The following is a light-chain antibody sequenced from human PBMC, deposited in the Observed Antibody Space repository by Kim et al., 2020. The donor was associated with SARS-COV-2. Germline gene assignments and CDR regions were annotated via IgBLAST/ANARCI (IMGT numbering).Light chain of an antibody. J-gene: IGKJ5*01. Sequence: DIQMTQSPSSLSASVGDRVTITCRASQSISSDLNWYQQKAGKAPKLLIYAASSLQSGVPSRFSGSGSGTDFTLTISSLQPEDFATYYCQQSYSTPITFGQGTRLEIK. CDR2: AAS. CDR3: QQSYSTPIT. V-gene: IGKV1-39*01. CDR1: QSISSD.